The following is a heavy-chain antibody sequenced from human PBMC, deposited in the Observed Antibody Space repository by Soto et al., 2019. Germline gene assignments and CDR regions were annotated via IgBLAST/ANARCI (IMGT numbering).Heavy chain of an antibody. CDR1: GFTFSSYA. CDR3: AKDRSSIAALPWFDP. Sequence: GGSLRLSCAASGFTFSSYAMSWVRQAPGKGLEWVSAISGSGGSTYYADSVKGRFTISRDNAKNTLYLQMNSLRAEDTAVYYCAKDRSSIAALPWFDPWGQGTLVTVSS. J-gene: IGHJ5*02. CDR2: ISGSGGST. V-gene: IGHV3-23*01. D-gene: IGHD6-6*01.